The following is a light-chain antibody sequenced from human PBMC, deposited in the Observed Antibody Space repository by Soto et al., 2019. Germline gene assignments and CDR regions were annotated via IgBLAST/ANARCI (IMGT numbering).Light chain of an antibody. CDR1: QSVSSY. CDR3: QQRSNRLPYI. Sequence: EIVLTQSPATLSLSPGERATLSCRASQSVSSYLAWYQQKPGQAPRLLIYDASDRASGIPARFSGSGSVTAFTLTISGLEPEDFAVYYCQQRSNRLPYIFGQGTKLQIK. CDR2: DAS. V-gene: IGKV3-11*01. J-gene: IGKJ2*01.